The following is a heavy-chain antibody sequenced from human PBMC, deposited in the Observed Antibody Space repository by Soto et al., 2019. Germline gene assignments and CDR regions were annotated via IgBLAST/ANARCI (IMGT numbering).Heavy chain of an antibody. J-gene: IGHJ6*02. CDR2: IYYSGST. Sequence: PSETLSLTCTVSGGSVSSGSYYWSWIRQPPGKGLEWIGYIYYSGSTNYNPSLKSRVTISVDTSKNQFSLKLSSVTAADTAVYYCALLPSFWSGYLSGMDVWGQGTTVTVSS. CDR1: GGSVSSGSYY. V-gene: IGHV4-61*01. D-gene: IGHD3-3*01. CDR3: ALLPSFWSGYLSGMDV.